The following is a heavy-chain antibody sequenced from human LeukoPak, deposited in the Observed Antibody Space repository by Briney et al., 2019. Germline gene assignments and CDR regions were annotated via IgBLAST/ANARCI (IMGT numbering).Heavy chain of an antibody. V-gene: IGHV4-4*02. CDR1: GGSISRSNW. J-gene: IGHJ4*02. Sequence: SGTLSLTCTVSGGSISRSNWWSWARQPPGKGLEWIGEIHDTGSTNYNPPLKSRVTMSLDKSKNQFSLNLNSVTAADTAVYYCATYYDILSGYTFDYWGQGTLVAVSS. CDR3: ATYYDILSGYTFDY. D-gene: IGHD3-9*01. CDR2: IHDTGST.